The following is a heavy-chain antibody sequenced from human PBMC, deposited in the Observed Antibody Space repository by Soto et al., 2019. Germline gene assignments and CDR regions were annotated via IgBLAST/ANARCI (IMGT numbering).Heavy chain of an antibody. V-gene: IGHV3-21*01. J-gene: IGHJ6*02. CDR1: GFTFSSYS. Sequence: TGGSLRLSCAASGFTFSSYSMNWVRQAPGKGLEWVSSISSSSSYIYYADSVKGRFTISRDNAKNSLYLQMNSLRAEDTAVYYCARKSQWLSGYIYHGVDVWSQGTSVTVSS. D-gene: IGHD6-19*01. CDR2: ISSSSSYI. CDR3: ARKSQWLSGYIYHGVDV.